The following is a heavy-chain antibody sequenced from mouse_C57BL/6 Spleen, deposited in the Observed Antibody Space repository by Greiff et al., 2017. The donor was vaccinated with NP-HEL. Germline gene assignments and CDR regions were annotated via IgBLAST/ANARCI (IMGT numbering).Heavy chain of an antibody. CDR3: ARHRNYDDYEGAMDY. V-gene: IGHV1-85*01. J-gene: IGHJ4*01. D-gene: IGHD2-4*01. CDR1: GYTFTSYD. CDR2: IYPSDGST. Sequence: QVQLKQSGPELVKPGASVKLSCKASGYTFTSYDMHWVKQRPGQGLEWIGWIYPSDGSTKYNEKFKGKATLTVDTSSSTAYMQLTSLTSEDSAVYYCARHRNYDDYEGAMDYWGQGTSVTVSS.